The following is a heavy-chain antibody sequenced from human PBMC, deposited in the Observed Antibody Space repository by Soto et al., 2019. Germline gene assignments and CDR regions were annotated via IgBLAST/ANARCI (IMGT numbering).Heavy chain of an antibody. CDR2: ISYDGSNK. CDR3: AKDRRQNYGDYYFDY. Sequence: PGGSLRLSCAASGFTFSSYGIHWVRQAPGKGLEWVAVISYDGSNKYYADSVKGRFTISRDNSKNTLYLQMNSLRAEDTAVYYCAKDRRQNYGDYYFDYWGQGTLVTVSS. D-gene: IGHD4-17*01. V-gene: IGHV3-30*18. J-gene: IGHJ4*02. CDR1: GFTFSSYG.